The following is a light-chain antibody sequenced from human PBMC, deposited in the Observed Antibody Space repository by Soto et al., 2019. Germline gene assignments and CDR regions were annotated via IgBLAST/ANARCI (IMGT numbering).Light chain of an antibody. V-gene: IGKV3-20*01. CDR3: QQYGSSPGT. CDR1: QSVSSY. CDR2: GAS. J-gene: IGKJ4*01. Sequence: EIVLTQSPGTLSLSPGERATLSCRASQSVSSYLAWYQQKRGQAPRLLISGASSRATGIPDRFSGSGSGTDFTLTISRLEPEDCGVYYCQQYGSSPGTFGGGTKVEIK.